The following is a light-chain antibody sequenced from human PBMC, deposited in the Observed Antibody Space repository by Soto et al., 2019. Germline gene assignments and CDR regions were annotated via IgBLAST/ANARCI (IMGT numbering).Light chain of an antibody. V-gene: IGLV2-23*01. CDR3: CSHAGDHVV. Sequence: QSVLTQPASVSGSPGQSITISCTGTSSDIGSYNFVSWYQQHVGKAPKVMTYEGSKRPSGVSDRFSASKSGNTASLTISGLQAEDEADYYCCSHAGDHVVFGGGTNVTVL. CDR2: EGS. CDR1: SSDIGSYNF. J-gene: IGLJ2*01.